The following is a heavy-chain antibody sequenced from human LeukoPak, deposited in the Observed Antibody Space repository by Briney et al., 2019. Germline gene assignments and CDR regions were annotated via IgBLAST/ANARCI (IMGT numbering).Heavy chain of an antibody. D-gene: IGHD2-8*01. CDR1: GYTFTSYG. Sequence: ASVKVSCTASGYTFTSYGISWVRQAPGQGLEWMGWISAYNGNTNYAQKLQGRVTMTTDTSTSTAYMELRSLRSDDTAVYYCARDSYCTNGVCYGIFDYWGQGTLVTVSS. CDR3: ARDSYCTNGVCYGIFDY. V-gene: IGHV1-18*01. CDR2: ISAYNGNT. J-gene: IGHJ4*02.